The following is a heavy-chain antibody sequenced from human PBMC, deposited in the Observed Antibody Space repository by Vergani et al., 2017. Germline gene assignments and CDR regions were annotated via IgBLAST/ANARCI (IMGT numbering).Heavy chain of an antibody. Sequence: QLQLQESGPGLVKPSATLSLICSVSGASIRSSNYYWGWIRQPPGKGLEWIASIYYSGRTYYNPSLKSRVTISLDTSKNQFSLKLSSVTAADTAVYFCARHSTVEWLVKLGWIDPWGQGILVTVSS. CDR3: ARHSTVEWLVKLGWIDP. D-gene: IGHD6-19*01. CDR2: IYYSGRT. J-gene: IGHJ5*02. V-gene: IGHV4-39*01. CDR1: GASIRSSNYY.